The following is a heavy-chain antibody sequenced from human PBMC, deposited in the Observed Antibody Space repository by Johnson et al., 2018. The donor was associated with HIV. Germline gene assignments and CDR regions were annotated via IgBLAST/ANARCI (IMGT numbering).Heavy chain of an antibody. J-gene: IGHJ3*02. Sequence: VQLVESGGGVARPGGSLRLSCAASGFTFDDYDMNWVRQAPGKGLEWVSAIGTAGDTYYPGSVKGRFTISKDNSRNTLFLHMNSLRADDTAVYYCAIGRGEFPRHAFDIWGQGTMVTVSS. V-gene: IGHV3-13*01. CDR2: IGTAGDT. D-gene: IGHD3-10*01. CDR1: GFTFDDYD. CDR3: AIGRGEFPRHAFDI.